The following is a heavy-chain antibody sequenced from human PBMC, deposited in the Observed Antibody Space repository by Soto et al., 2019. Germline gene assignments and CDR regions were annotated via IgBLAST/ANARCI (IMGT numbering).Heavy chain of an antibody. CDR3: AKGRYGSGSYYNGNNLGFDY. Sequence: GGSLRLSCAASGFTFSSYAMSWVRQAPGKGLEWVSAISGSGGSTYYADSVKGRFTISRDNSKNTLYLQMNSLRAEDTAVYYCAKGRYGSGSYYNGNNLGFDYWGQGTLVTVSS. D-gene: IGHD3-10*01. CDR1: GFTFSSYA. J-gene: IGHJ4*02. CDR2: ISGSGGST. V-gene: IGHV3-23*01.